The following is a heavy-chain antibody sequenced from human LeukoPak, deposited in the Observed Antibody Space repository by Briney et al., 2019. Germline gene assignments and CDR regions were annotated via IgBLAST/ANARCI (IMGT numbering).Heavy chain of an antibody. CDR2: IIPIFGTA. Sequence: SVKVSCRASGGTFSSYAISWVRQAPGQGLEWMGGIIPIFGTANYAQKFQGRVTITADESTSTAYMELSSLRSEDTAVYYCACFMVRGVITPDYYYYGMDVWGQGTTVTVSS. CDR1: GGTFSSYA. CDR3: ACFMVRGVITPDYYYYGMDV. V-gene: IGHV1-69*13. J-gene: IGHJ6*02. D-gene: IGHD3-10*01.